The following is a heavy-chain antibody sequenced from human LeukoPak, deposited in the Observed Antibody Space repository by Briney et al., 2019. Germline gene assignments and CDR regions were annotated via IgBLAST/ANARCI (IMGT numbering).Heavy chain of an antibody. CDR2: ITSSSSYM. CDR3: ARDPYSGGYGAYYYYYMDV. V-gene: IGHV3-21*01. Sequence: GGSLRLSCAASGFTFDDYGMNWVRRTPGKGLEWVSSITSSSSYMFYADSVRGRFTISRDNAENSLYLQMNSLGDEDTAVYYCARDPYSGGYGAYYYYYMDVWGKGTTVTVSS. D-gene: IGHD6-19*01. J-gene: IGHJ6*03. CDR1: GFTFDDYG.